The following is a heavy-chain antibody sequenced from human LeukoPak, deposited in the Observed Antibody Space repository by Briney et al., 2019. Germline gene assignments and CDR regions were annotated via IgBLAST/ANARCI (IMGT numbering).Heavy chain of an antibody. CDR3: ERERGDAIDY. CDR1: GASVSSGSYY. CDR2: IYYSGST. D-gene: IGHD2-21*02. Sequence: SETLSLTCTVSGASVSSGSYYWSSIRQPPGKGLEWIGYIYYSGSTNYNPSLKSRVTISVDTSKNQFSLKLSSVTAADTAVYYCERERGDAIDYWGQGTLVTVSS. V-gene: IGHV4-61*01. J-gene: IGHJ4*02.